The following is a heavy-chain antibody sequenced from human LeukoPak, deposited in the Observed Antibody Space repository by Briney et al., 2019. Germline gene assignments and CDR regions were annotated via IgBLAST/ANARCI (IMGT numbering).Heavy chain of an antibody. D-gene: IGHD5-12*01. CDR2: IYYSGST. Sequence: NPSETLSLTCAVYGGSFSSYYWSWIRQPPGKGLEWIGYIYYSGSTNYNPSLKSRVTISVDTSKNQFSLKLSSVTAADTAVYYCARLARRGFEYFQHWGQGTLVTVSS. CDR1: GGSFSSYY. CDR3: ARLARRGFEYFQH. V-gene: IGHV4-59*08. J-gene: IGHJ1*01.